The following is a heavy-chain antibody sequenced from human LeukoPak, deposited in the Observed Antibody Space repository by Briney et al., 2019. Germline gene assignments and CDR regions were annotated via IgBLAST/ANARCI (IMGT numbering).Heavy chain of an antibody. J-gene: IGHJ4*02. CDR1: GYAFTSHG. V-gene: IGHV1-18*01. Sequence: GASVKVSCKASGYAFTSHGISWVRQAPGQGLEWMGWISTYNGNTNYAQKLQGRVSMTTDTSTSTAYMDLSRLRSDDTAVYYCARYGDNSGSSPDLWGRGPLVTVSS. D-gene: IGHD1-26*01. CDR3: ARYGDNSGSSPDL. CDR2: ISTYNGNT.